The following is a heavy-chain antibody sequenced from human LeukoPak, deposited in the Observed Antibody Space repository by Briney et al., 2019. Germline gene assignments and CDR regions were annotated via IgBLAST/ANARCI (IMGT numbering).Heavy chain of an antibody. CDR2: ISPWGDTI. D-gene: IGHD6-19*01. V-gene: IGHV3-11*01. CDR3: ASGRGIAVAGPGGYFDY. Sequence: GGSLRLSCAASGFTFSDYHMNRIRQAPGKGLEWVSYISPWGDTIYFADSVKGRFTLSRDNAKNSLYLQMNSLTAEDTAVYYCASGRGIAVAGPGGYFDYWGQGTLVTVSS. J-gene: IGHJ4*02. CDR1: GFTFSDYH.